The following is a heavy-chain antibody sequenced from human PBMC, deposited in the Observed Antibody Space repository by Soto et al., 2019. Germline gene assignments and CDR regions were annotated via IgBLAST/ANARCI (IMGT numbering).Heavy chain of an antibody. D-gene: IGHD2-15*01. Sequence: EVQLVESGGGLVQPGGSLKLSCAASGFTFSDSAMHWVRQASGKGLEWVGRIRSKPNTNATAYAASVKGRFTISRDDSKNTAYLQMNSLKTEDTAVYYCTRHVDCSGGSCSSVYYYYMDVWGKGTTVTVSS. J-gene: IGHJ6*03. CDR2: IRSKPNTNAT. CDR1: GFTFSDSA. CDR3: TRHVDCSGGSCSSVYYYYMDV. V-gene: IGHV3-73*01.